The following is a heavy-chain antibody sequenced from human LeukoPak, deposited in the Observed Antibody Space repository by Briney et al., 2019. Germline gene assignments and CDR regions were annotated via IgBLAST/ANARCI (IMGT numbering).Heavy chain of an antibody. J-gene: IGHJ5*02. Sequence: ASVKVSCKASGYTFTSYGISWVRQAPGQGLEWMGWISAYNGNTNYAQKLQGRVTMTTDTSTSTAYMELRSLRSDDPAVYYCTRDTYYYDSSGYSESSRFDPWGQGTLVTVSS. CDR3: TRDTYYYDSSGYSESSRFDP. CDR2: ISAYNGNT. V-gene: IGHV1-18*01. CDR1: GYTFTSYG. D-gene: IGHD3-22*01.